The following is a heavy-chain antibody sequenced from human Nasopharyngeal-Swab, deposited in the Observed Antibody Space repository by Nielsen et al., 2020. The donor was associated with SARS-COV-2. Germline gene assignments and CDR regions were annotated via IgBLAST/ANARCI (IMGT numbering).Heavy chain of an antibody. CDR1: GFTFSSNA. V-gene: IGHV3-30-3*01. CDR3: ARDLKGNYADSGDY. D-gene: IGHD4-11*01. J-gene: IGHJ4*02. CDR2: ISYDGSNK. Sequence: GGSLRLSCAASGFTFSSNAMNWVRQAPGKGPEWVAFISYDGSNKYYADSVKGRFTISRDNSKNTLYLQMNSLRAEDTAVYYCARDLKGNYADSGDYWGQGTLVTVSS.